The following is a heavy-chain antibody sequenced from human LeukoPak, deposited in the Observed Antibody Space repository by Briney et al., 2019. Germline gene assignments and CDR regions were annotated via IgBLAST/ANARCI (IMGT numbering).Heavy chain of an antibody. D-gene: IGHD5-18*01. V-gene: IGHV3-21*01. CDR2: ISRGSSYI. Sequence: GASLRLSCAASGFTFSSNSMNWVRQAPGKGLEWVSSISRGSSYIYYADSVKGRFTISRDNAKNSLFLQMNSLRAEDTAVYYCEADTDMVSFDYWGQGTLVIVSS. J-gene: IGHJ4*02. CDR3: EADTDMVSFDY. CDR1: GFTFSSNS.